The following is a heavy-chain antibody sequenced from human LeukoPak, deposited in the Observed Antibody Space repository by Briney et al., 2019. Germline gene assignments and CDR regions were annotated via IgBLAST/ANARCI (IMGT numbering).Heavy chain of an antibody. J-gene: IGHJ3*02. D-gene: IGHD3-16*01. CDR1: GFTFSSYS. CDR2: ISSSNTYI. CDR3: ARDWGPPDAFDI. V-gene: IGHV3-21*01. Sequence: GGSLRLSCAASGFTFSSYSLNWVRQAPGQGLELLSSISSSNTYIYYADSVKGRFTVSRDNAKNSLYLQMNSLRAEDTAVYYCARDWGPPDAFDIWGQGTMDTVSS.